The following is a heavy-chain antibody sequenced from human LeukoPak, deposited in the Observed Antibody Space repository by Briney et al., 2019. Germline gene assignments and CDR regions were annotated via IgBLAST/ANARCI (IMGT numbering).Heavy chain of an antibody. V-gene: IGHV4-4*09. CDR3: ARHVICGGGNCYGAALDY. J-gene: IGHJ4*02. CDR1: GGSISGFY. D-gene: IGHD2-15*01. CDR2: IHASGTT. Sequence: SETLSLTCTVSGGSISGFYWSWIRQPPGKGLEWLGYIHASGTTSYSPSLKSRVTISVDPSKNHFSLKLTSVTAADTAVYYCARHVICGGGNCYGAALDYWGQGTLVTVSS.